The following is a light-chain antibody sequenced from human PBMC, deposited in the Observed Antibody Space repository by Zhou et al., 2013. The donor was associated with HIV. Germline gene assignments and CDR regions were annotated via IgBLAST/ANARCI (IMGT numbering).Light chain of an antibody. CDR2: END. CDR3: ATWDTSMLVAV. CDR1: SSNIGNNY. V-gene: IGLV1-51*02. J-gene: IGLJ2*01. Sequence: QSVLTQPPSVSAAPGQKVTISCSGSSSNIGNNYVSWYLQHPGTAPKLLIYENDQRPSGIPDRFSGSKSGTSASLAITGLQTGDEADYYCATWDTSMLVAVFGGGTVLTVL.